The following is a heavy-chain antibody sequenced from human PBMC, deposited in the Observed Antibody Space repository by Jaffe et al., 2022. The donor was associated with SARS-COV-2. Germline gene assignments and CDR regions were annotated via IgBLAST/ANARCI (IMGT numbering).Heavy chain of an antibody. CDR1: GFTFGTFW. D-gene: IGHD3-10*01. CDR2: IKPDGGEK. Sequence: EVHLVESGGGLVQPGGSLRLSCAASGFTFGTFWMSWVRQAPGMGLEWVASIKPDGGEKLYVDAVKGRLTISRDNARNSLYLQMNSLRADDTAVYYCARLLCSASTCSTIYAYWGQGTLVTVSS. J-gene: IGHJ4*02. V-gene: IGHV3-7*01. CDR3: ARLLCSASTCSTIYAY.